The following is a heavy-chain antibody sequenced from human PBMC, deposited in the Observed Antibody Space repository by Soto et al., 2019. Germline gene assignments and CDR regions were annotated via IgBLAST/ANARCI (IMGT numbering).Heavy chain of an antibody. CDR2: ISYDGSNK. CDR1: GFTFSSYA. J-gene: IGHJ4*02. CDR3: ARDTYSGSSFSLDY. V-gene: IGHV3-30-3*01. Sequence: QVQLVESGGGVVQPGRSLRLSCAASGFTFSSYAMHWVRQAPGKGLEWVAVISYDGSNKYYADSVKGRYTTSRDNSKNPMYLQMTSLRAEDTAVYYCARDTYSGSSFSLDYWGQGTLVTVSS. D-gene: IGHD1-26*01.